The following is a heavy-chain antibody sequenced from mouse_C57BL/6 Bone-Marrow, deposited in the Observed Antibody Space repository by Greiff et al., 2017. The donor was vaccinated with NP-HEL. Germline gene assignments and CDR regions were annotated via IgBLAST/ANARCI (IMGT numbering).Heavy chain of an antibody. CDR2: IDPSDSYT. CDR1: GYTFTSYW. Sequence: VQLQQPGAELVRPGTSVKLSCKASGYTFTSYWMHWVKQRPGQGLEWIGVIDPSDSYTNYNQKFKGKATLTVDTSSSTAYMQLSSLTSEDSAVYYCARDGGRGYYWYFDVWGTGTTVTVSS. CDR3: ARDGGRGYYWYFDV. D-gene: IGHD3-3*01. V-gene: IGHV1-59*01. J-gene: IGHJ1*03.